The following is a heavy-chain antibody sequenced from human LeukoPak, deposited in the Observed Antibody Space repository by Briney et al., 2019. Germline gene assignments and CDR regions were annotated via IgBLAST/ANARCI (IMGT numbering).Heavy chain of an antibody. V-gene: IGHV3-30*02. CDR1: GFTFSSYG. Sequence: QAGGSLRLSCAASGFTFSSYGMHWVRQAPDKGLEWVAFIRYDGNSKDYADSVKGRFTISRDNSKNTLYLKMNSLRGEDTALYYCAKGGGYSYENYYYYMDVWGKGTTVTVSS. CDR2: IRYDGNSK. D-gene: IGHD5-18*01. CDR3: AKGGGYSYENYYYYMDV. J-gene: IGHJ6*03.